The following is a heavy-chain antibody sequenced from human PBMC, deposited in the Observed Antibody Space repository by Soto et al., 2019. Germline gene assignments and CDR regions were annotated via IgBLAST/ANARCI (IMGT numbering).Heavy chain of an antibody. D-gene: IGHD6-19*01. V-gene: IGHV2-26*01. CDR2: IFSNDEK. CDR1: GFSLSNGKVG. CDR3: ARIFFGRSGAGGYLYMDS. J-gene: IGHJ6*03. Sequence: HVTLKESGPVLVKPTETLTLTCTVSGFSLSNGKVGVSWIRQPPGKALEWLAHIFSNDEKSYRTSLKSRLTITEDTSKNPVVLTMTNVDSVDTATYYCARIFFGRSGAGGYLYMDSGGKGTTVTVSS.